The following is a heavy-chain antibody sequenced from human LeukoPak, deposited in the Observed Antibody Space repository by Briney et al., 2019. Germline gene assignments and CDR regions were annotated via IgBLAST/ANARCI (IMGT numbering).Heavy chain of an antibody. CDR2: IRSKANNYAT. J-gene: IGHJ4*02. CDR1: GFTFSGSA. CDR3: TKSGSYAY. Sequence: GGSLRLSCAASGFTFSGSAVHWVRQASGKGLEWVGRIRSKANNYATAYVASVKGRFTISRDDSKNTAYLQMNSLKTEDTAVYYCTKSGSYAYWGQGTLVTVSS. D-gene: IGHD1-26*01. V-gene: IGHV3-73*01.